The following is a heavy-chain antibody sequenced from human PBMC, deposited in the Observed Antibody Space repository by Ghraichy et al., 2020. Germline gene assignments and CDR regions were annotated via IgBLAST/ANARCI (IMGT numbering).Heavy chain of an antibody. V-gene: IGHV3-30*03. CDR2: ISYDGSDK. Sequence: GESLNISCAASGFTFSSYGMHWVRQAPGKGLEWVAVISYDGSDKYYADSVKGRFIISRDNSKNTLYLQMNSLRAEDTAVYYCARGLAGGWYSLDFWGQGTLVTVSS. J-gene: IGHJ4*02. CDR1: GFTFSSYG. CDR3: ARGLAGGWYSLDF. D-gene: IGHD6-19*01.